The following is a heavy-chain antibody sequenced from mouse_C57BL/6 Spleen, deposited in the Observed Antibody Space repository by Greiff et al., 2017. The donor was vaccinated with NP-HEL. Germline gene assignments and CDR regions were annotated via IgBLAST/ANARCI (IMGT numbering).Heavy chain of an antibody. J-gene: IGHJ2*01. Sequence: EVMLVESGGGLVQPGGSLSLSCAASGFTFTDYYMSWVRQPPGKALEWLGFIRNKANGYTTEYSASVKGRFTISRDNSQSILYLQMNALRAEDSATYYCARSHSLYYFDYWGQGTTLTVSS. CDR2: IRNKANGYTT. V-gene: IGHV7-3*01. CDR3: ARSHSLYYFDY. CDR1: GFTFTDYY.